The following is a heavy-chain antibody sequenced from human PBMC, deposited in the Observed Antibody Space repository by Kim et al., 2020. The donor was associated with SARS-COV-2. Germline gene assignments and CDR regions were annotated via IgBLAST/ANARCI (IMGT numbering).Heavy chain of an antibody. D-gene: IGHD2-2*01. CDR3: ARWCSSTSCYAAGIAVASAFDY. J-gene: IGHJ4*02. CDR2: INAGNGNT. CDR1: GYTFTSYA. Sequence: ASVKVSCKASGYTFTSYAMHWVRQAPGQRLEWMGWINAGNGNTKYSQKFQGRVTITRVTSASTAYMELSSLRSEDTAVYYCARWCSSTSCYAAGIAVASAFDYWGQGTLVTVSS. V-gene: IGHV1-3*01.